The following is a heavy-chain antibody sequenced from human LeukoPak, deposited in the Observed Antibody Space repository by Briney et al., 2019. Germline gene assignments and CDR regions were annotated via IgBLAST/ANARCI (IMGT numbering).Heavy chain of an antibody. D-gene: IGHD5-18*01. Sequence: GGSLRLSCAASGFTFSSYAMSWVRQAPGKGLEWVSAISGSGGSTYYADSVKGRFTISRDNSKNTLYLQMNSLRAEDTAVYYCAKGNEYGYGRYYFDYWGQGPLATVSS. J-gene: IGHJ4*02. CDR2: ISGSGGST. CDR3: AKGNEYGYGRYYFDY. CDR1: GFTFSSYA. V-gene: IGHV3-23*01.